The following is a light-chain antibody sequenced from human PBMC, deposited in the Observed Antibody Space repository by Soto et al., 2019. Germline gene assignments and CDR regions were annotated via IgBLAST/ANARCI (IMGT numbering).Light chain of an antibody. V-gene: IGLV2-8*01. CDR1: SSDVGDFDC. J-gene: IGLJ2*01. CDR3: SSYAGNNNVI. CDR2: EVS. Sequence: QSALTQPASVSGSPGQSITISCTGTSSDVGDFDCVSWYQQHPGKAPKLLIYEVSKRPSGVPDRFSASTSGNTASLTVSGLQADDEADYYCSSYAGNNNVIFGGGTKVTVL.